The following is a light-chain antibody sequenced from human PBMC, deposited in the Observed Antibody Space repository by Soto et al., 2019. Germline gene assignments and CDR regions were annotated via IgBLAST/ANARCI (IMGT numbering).Light chain of an antibody. Sequence: EIVLTQSPGTLSLSPGERATISCRASQGVISNYLSWYQQKPGQAPRLLIYGASSRATDIPDRFSGSGSGTDFTLNISRLEPEDFAVYYCQQYGRCPSPILGGGTEVQIK. CDR2: GAS. J-gene: IGKJ4*01. CDR1: QGVISNY. CDR3: QQYGRCPSPI. V-gene: IGKV3-20*01.